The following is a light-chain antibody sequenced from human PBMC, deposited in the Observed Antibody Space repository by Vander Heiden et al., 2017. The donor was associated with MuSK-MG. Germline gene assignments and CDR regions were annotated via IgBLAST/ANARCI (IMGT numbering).Light chain of an antibody. J-gene: IGLJ1*01. CDR1: SSDVGGYNY. CDR3: SSYTSSSTSPYV. V-gene: IGLV2-14*01. CDR2: EVS. Sequence: QSALTQPASVSGSPGQSITISCTGTSSDVGGYNYVSWYQQHPGKAPKLMIYEVSNRHSGVTNRFSGSKSGNTASLTISGLQAEDEADYYCSSYTSSSTSPYVFGTGTKVTVL.